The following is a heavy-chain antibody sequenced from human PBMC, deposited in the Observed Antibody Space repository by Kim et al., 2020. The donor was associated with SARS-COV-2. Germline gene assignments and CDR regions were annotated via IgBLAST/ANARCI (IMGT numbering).Heavy chain of an antibody. V-gene: IGHV1-8*01. D-gene: IGHD3-16*01. Sequence: FQGRVTMTRNTSISTAYMELSSLRSEDTAVYYCARVYYDYIWGSSDAFDIWGQGTMVTVSS. CDR3: ARVYYDYIWGSSDAFDI. J-gene: IGHJ3*02.